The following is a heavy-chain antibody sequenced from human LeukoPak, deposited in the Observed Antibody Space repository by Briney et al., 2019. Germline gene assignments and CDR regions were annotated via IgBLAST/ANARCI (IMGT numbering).Heavy chain of an antibody. D-gene: IGHD2-15*01. J-gene: IGHJ6*03. CDR2: MNPNSGNT. CDR3: ARGRMKGSLVYMDV. V-gene: IGHV1-8*01. Sequence: ASVEVSCKASGHTFTSYGINWVRQATGQGLEWMGWMNPNSGNTGYAQKFQGRVTMTRNTSITTAYMELSSLRSEDTAVYYCARGRMKGSLVYMDVWGKGTTVTVSS. CDR1: GHTFTSYG.